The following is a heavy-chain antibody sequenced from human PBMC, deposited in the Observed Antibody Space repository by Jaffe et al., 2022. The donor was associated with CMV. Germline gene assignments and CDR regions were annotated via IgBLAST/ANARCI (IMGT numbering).Heavy chain of an antibody. CDR3: AKFRGGLGGYSYVLFDY. D-gene: IGHD5-18*01. Sequence: EVQLVESGGGLVQPGGSLRLSCAASGFTFSSYAMSWVRQAPGKGLEWVSAISGSGGSTYYADSVKGRFTISRDNSKNTLYLQMNSLRAEDTAVYYCAKFRGGLGGYSYVLFDYWGQGTLVTVSS. V-gene: IGHV3-23*04. CDR2: ISGSGGST. J-gene: IGHJ4*02. CDR1: GFTFSSYA.